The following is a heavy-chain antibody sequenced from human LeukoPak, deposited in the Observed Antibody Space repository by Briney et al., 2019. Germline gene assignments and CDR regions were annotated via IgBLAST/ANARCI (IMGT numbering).Heavy chain of an antibody. CDR3: AKASRYFDWLSLDY. D-gene: IGHD3-9*01. J-gene: IGHJ4*02. CDR2: ISSSSSYI. CDR1: GFTFSSYS. Sequence: PGGSLRLSCAASGFTFSSYSMNWVRQAPGKGLEWVSSISSSSSYIYYADSVKGRFTISRDNSKNTLYLQMNSLRAEDTAVYYCAKASRYFDWLSLDYWGQGTLVTVSS. V-gene: IGHV3-21*04.